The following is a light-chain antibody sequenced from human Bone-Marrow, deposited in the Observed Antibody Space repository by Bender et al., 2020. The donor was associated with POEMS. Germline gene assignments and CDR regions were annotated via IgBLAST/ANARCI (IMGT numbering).Light chain of an antibody. J-gene: IGLJ2*01. Sequence: QSVLTQPPSASGTPGQRVTISCSGSRSNIGDNYVNWYQQFPGTAPKLLISWNNQRPSGVPDRFSVSKSGTSASLTISGLRSEDEAAYYCGSWDDGLSGWVFGGGTELTVL. CDR2: WNN. CDR3: GSWDDGLSGWV. CDR1: RSNIGDNY. V-gene: IGLV1-47*01.